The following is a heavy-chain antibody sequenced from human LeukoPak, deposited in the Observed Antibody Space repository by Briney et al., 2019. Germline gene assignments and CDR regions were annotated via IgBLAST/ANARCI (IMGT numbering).Heavy chain of an antibody. CDR3: ARGGCSSTSCYSSYYYYYYMDV. J-gene: IGHJ6*03. Sequence: SETLSLTCAVYGGTFSGYYWSWIRQPPGKGLEWIGEINHSGSTNYNPSLKSRVTISVDTSKNQFSLKLSSVTAADTAVYYCARGGCSSTSCYSSYYYYYYMDVWGKGTTVIVSS. CDR2: INHSGST. V-gene: IGHV4-34*01. CDR1: GGTFSGYY. D-gene: IGHD2-2*02.